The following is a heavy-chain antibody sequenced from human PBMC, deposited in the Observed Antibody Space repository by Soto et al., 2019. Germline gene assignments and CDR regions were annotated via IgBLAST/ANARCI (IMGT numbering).Heavy chain of an antibody. Sequence: QVQLVQSGAEVKKPGSSVKVSCKASGGTFSSYAISWVRQAPGQGLEWMGGIIPIFGTANYAQKFQGRVTITADECTSTAYMELGSLRSEDTAVYYGARGDCTNGVYYARFDPWGQGTLVTVSS. CDR1: GGTFSSYA. D-gene: IGHD2-8*01. CDR3: ARGDCTNGVYYARFDP. CDR2: IIPIFGTA. J-gene: IGHJ5*02. V-gene: IGHV1-69*12.